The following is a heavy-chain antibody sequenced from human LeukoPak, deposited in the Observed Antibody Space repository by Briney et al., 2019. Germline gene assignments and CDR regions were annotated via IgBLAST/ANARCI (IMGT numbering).Heavy chain of an antibody. D-gene: IGHD6-19*01. CDR2: IYYSGST. V-gene: IGHV4-59*01. J-gene: IGHJ6*02. CDR3: ARVGGYSSGWYVVDYYYGMDV. CDR1: GGSISSYY. Sequence: SETLSLTCTVSGGSISSYYWSWIRQPPGKGLEWIGYIYYSGSTNYNPSLKSRVTISVDTSKNQFSLKLSSVTAADTAVYYCARVGGYSSGWYVVDYYYGMDVWGQGTTVTVSS.